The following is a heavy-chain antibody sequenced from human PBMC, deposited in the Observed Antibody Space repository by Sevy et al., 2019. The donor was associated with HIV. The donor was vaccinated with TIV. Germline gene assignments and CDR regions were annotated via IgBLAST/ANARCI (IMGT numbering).Heavy chain of an antibody. CDR3: ARGKSRTSVIANNWFDP. V-gene: IGHV4-34*01. CDR1: GGSFSGYY. J-gene: IGHJ5*02. Sequence: SETLSLTCAVYGGSFSGYYWSWIRQPPGKGLEWIGEINHSGSTNYNPSLKSRVTISVDTSKNQFSLKLSSVTAADTAVYYCARGKSRTSVIANNWFDPWGQGTLVTVSS. D-gene: IGHD2-21*01. CDR2: INHSGST.